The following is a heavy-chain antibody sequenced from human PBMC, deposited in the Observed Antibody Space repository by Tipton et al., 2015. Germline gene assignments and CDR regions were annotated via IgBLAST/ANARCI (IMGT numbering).Heavy chain of an antibody. CDR1: GGSVSSGSYY. V-gene: IGHV4-61*01. Sequence: TLSLTCTVSGGSVSSGSYYWSWIRQPPGKGLEWIGYISFSDTTHYNPSFKSRITISLNTSKNQFSLKMSSVTAADTAVYFCARDLEHGMDVWGQGTTVTVS. CDR3: ARDLEHGMDV. J-gene: IGHJ6*02. CDR2: ISFSDTT.